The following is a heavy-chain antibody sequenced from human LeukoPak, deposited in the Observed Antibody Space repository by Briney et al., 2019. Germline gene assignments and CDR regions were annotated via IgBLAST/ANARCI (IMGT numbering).Heavy chain of an antibody. CDR2: INPNSGGT. CDR3: ARGYDFWSGYYMVY. D-gene: IGHD3-3*01. Sequence: ASVKVSCKASGYTFTGYYMHWVRQAPGQGLEWMGRINPNSGGTNYAQKFQGRVTTTRDTSISTAYMELSRPRSDDTAVYYCARGYDFWSGYYMVYWGQGTLVTVSS. V-gene: IGHV1-2*06. J-gene: IGHJ4*02. CDR1: GYTFTGYY.